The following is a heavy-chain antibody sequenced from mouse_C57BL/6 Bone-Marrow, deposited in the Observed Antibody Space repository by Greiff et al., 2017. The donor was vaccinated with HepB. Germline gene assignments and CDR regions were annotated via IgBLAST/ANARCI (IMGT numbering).Heavy chain of an antibody. CDR1: EYEFPSHD. J-gene: IGHJ3*01. V-gene: IGHV5-2*03. Sequence: EVMLVESGGGLVQPGESLKLSCESNEYEFPSHDMSWVRKTPEKRLELVAAINSDGGSTSYPDTMERRFIISRDNTKKTLYLQMSSLRSEDTALYYCARVYYGYDGRAYWGQGTLVTVSA. D-gene: IGHD2-2*01. CDR2: INSDGGST. CDR3: ARVYYGYDGRAY.